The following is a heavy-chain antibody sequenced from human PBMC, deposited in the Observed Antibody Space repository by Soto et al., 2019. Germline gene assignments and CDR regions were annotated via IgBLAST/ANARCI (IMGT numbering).Heavy chain of an antibody. CDR3: ARDSPNYYGSR. CDR1: GFTFSSYS. Sequence: GSLRLSCAASGFTFSSYSMNWVRQAPGKGLEWVSSISSSSSYIYYADSVKGRFTISRDNAKNSLYLQMNSLRAEDTAVYYCARDSPNYYGSRWGQGTLVTVSS. CDR2: ISSSSSYI. D-gene: IGHD3-22*01. J-gene: IGHJ4*02. V-gene: IGHV3-21*01.